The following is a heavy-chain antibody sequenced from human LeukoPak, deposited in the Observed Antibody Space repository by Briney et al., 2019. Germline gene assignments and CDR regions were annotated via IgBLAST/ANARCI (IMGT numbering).Heavy chain of an antibody. J-gene: IGHJ3*02. CDR2: ISYDGSNK. V-gene: IGHV3-30*01. CDR3: ARDLVGGGNAFDI. CDR1: GFAFGSYV. D-gene: IGHD3-16*01. Sequence: GGSLRLSCTASGFAFGSYVMYWVRQAPGKGLEWVAVISYDGSNKYYADSVKGRFTISRDNSKNTLYLQMNSLRAEDTAVYYCARDLVGGGNAFDIWGQGTMVTVSS.